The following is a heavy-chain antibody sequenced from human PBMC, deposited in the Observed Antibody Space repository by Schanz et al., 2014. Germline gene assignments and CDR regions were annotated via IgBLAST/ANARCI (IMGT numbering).Heavy chain of an antibody. D-gene: IGHD1-1*01. CDR3: ARDTTWRLDL. CDR2: VFPNGIT. Sequence: QVQLQESGPGLVKPSQTLSLTCTVSGGSIRSGTYYWSWIRQPAGKALEWVGRVFPNGITNYNPSLKSPVPMSRDTSNNEFSLTLSSLTAADTAVYYCARDTTWRLDLWGRGTLVTVSS. J-gene: IGHJ2*01. V-gene: IGHV4-61*02. CDR1: GGSIRSGTYY.